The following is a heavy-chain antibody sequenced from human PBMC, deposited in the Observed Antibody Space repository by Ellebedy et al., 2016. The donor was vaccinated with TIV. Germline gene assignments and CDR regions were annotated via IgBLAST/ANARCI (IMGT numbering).Heavy chain of an antibody. CDR2: IYQDGSDQ. J-gene: IGHJ5*02. V-gene: IGHV3-7*01. Sequence: PGGSLRLSCAASGFSFRSYWMSWVRQAPGQGLEWVANIYQDGSDQYYVDSVKGRFTISRAYANKSLFLQMNSLRVEDTAVYYCARRGSYGDYAVQVNSWFDTWGQGTLVTVSS. CDR3: ARRGSYGDYAVQVNSWFDT. D-gene: IGHD4-17*01. CDR1: GFSFRSYW.